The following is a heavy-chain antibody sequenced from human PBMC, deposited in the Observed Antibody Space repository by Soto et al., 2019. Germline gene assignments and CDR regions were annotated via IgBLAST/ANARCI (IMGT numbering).Heavy chain of an antibody. CDR2: IIPIFGTA. CDR3: ARDPRTTVTTYNWFDP. V-gene: IGHV1-69*06. Sequence: QVQLVQSGAEVKKPGSSVKVSCKASGGTFSSYAISWVRQAPGQGIEWMGGIIPIFGTANYAQKFQGRVTITADKSTSTAYMELSSLRSEDTAVYYCARDPRTTVTTYNWFDPWGQGTLVTVSS. D-gene: IGHD4-17*01. CDR1: GGTFSSYA. J-gene: IGHJ5*02.